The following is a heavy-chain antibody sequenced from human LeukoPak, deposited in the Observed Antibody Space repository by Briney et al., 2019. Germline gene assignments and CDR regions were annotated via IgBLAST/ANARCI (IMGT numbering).Heavy chain of an antibody. Sequence: SETLSLTCTVSGGSISSSSYYRGWIRQPPGKGLEWIGSIYYSGSTYYNPSLKSRVTISVDTSKNQFSLKLSSVTAADTAVYYCARSQWELHRGSDYWGQGTLVTVSS. V-gene: IGHV4-39*07. CDR3: ARSQWELHRGSDY. D-gene: IGHD1-26*01. J-gene: IGHJ4*02. CDR2: IYYSGST. CDR1: GGSISSSSYY.